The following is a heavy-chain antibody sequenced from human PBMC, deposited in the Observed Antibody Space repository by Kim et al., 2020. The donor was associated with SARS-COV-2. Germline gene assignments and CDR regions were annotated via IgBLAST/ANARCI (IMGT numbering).Heavy chain of an antibody. V-gene: IGHV3-30*07. CDR3: ARDPPSDTAMAELDY. Sequence: DSVKGRFTISRDNSKNTLYLQMNSLRAEDTAVYYCARDPPSDTAMAELDYWGQGTLVTVSS. D-gene: IGHD5-18*01. J-gene: IGHJ4*02.